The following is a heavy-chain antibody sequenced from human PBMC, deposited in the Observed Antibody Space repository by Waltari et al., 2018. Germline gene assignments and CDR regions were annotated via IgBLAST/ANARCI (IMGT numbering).Heavy chain of an antibody. V-gene: IGHV4-34*01. CDR3: ARGYTLEVRPLTLKRATHDLLDV. J-gene: IGHJ3*01. CDR1: GGSFSDYS. Sequence: QVQLQQWGPGLLKPSETLSLTCVVSGGSFSDYSWAWIRQPPGKGREWIGAISPSGGTTQGPPVKSRVPMSFDTSKRQVSLLLTSVTAADTAVYYCARGYTLEVRPLTLKRATHDLLDVWGPGTMVTVSS. CDR2: ISPSGGT. D-gene: IGHD3-22*01.